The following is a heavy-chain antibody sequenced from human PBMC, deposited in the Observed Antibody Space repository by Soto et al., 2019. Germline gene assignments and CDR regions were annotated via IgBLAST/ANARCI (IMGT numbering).Heavy chain of an antibody. CDR2: IYHSGDT. D-gene: IGHD6-19*01. Sequence: SETLSLTCAVSGYSLTSGYYCGWIRQPPGKGLEWIGSIYHSGDTYYNPSLKSRVTISVDTSKNHFSLKLTSVTAADTAVYYCARARIVGAGTIVDYWGQGTLVTVSS. V-gene: IGHV4-38-2*01. CDR1: GYSLTSGYY. CDR3: ARARIVGAGTIVDY. J-gene: IGHJ4*02.